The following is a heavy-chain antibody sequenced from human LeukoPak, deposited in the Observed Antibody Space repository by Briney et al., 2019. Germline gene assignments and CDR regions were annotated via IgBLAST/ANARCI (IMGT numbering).Heavy chain of an antibody. CDR1: GYTFTSYD. CDR3: ALGYCSGGSCYGGEFDY. CDR2: MNPNSGNT. D-gene: IGHD2-15*01. J-gene: IGHJ4*02. Sequence: ASVKVSCKASGYTFTSYDINWVRQATGQGLEWMGWMNPNSGNTGYAQKFQGRVTMTRNTSISTAYMELSSLRSEDTAVYYCALGYCSGGSCYGGEFDYWGQGTLVTVSS. V-gene: IGHV1-8*01.